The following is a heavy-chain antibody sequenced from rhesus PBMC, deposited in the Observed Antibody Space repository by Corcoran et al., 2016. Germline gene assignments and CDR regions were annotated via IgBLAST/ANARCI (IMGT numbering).Heavy chain of an antibody. CDR2: VFGPPGAT. V-gene: IGHV4-106*01. D-gene: IGHD3-16*01. Sequence: QVQLQESGPGLVKPSETLSLPCTVSGASISERFYWTWLRQSPERGLEWIGDVFGPPGATKSNPSRRGRVTVSKESTHNRVSIELTSVTAADTAAYSGARRGDYTSDRFKDSLYSWGQGVLVTVSS. CDR1: GASISERFY. CDR3: ARRGDYTSDRFKDSLYS. J-gene: IGHJ4*01.